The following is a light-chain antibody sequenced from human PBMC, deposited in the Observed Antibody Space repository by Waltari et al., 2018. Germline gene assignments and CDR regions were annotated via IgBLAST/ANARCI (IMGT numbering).Light chain of an antibody. CDR1: SSDVGGYNY. J-gene: IGLJ3*02. V-gene: IGLV2-14*03. CDR3: SSYTSSSIWV. CDR2: DVS. Sequence: QSALTQPASVSGSPGQSITISCTGTSSDVGGYNYVSWYQHHPGKAPKRMSYDVSNRPSGVSNRVAGSKSGNTASLTISGLQAEDEADYYCSSYTSSSIWVFGGGTKLTVL.